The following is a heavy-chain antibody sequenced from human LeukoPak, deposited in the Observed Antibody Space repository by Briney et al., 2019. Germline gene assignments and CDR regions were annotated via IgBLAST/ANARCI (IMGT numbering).Heavy chain of an antibody. Sequence: PGGSLRLSCAASGFTFSSYGMHWVRQAPGKGLEWVAVIWYDGSNKYYADSVKGRFTISRDNSKNTLYLQMNSLRAEDTAVYYCASSGAWYEAIDYWGQGTLVTVSS. D-gene: IGHD6-19*01. CDR3: ASSGAWYEAIDY. CDR2: IWYDGSNK. J-gene: IGHJ4*02. V-gene: IGHV3-33*01. CDR1: GFTFSSYG.